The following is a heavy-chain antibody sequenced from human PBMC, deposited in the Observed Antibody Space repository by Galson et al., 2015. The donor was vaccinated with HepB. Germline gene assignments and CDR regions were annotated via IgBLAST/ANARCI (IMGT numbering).Heavy chain of an antibody. J-gene: IGHJ6*03. CDR1: GFTVSSTY. Sequence: SLRLSCAASGFTVSSTYMSWVRQAPGKGLEWVSTIYSGGTTYYTDSVKGRFTISRDNSGNTLYPQMNSLRAEDTAVYYCARSLRYYFYYMDVWGKGTTVTVSS. CDR2: IYSGGTT. V-gene: IGHV3-53*01. D-gene: IGHD5/OR15-5a*01. CDR3: ARSLRYYFYYMDV.